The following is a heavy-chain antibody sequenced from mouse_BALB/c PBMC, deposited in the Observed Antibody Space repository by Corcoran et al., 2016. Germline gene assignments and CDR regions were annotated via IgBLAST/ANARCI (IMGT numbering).Heavy chain of an antibody. Sequence: QVQLQQSGAELAKPGASVKMSCKASGYTFTNYWMHWVKQRPGQGLEWIGYIIPSTGYTDYNQRFKDRATLTADKSSSTAYMQLNSLTSEDSAVYYCARPTYYGNSAWFPYWGQGTLVTVSA. CDR3: ARPTYYGNSAWFPY. J-gene: IGHJ3*01. CDR2: IIPSTGYT. D-gene: IGHD2-10*01. V-gene: IGHV1-7*01. CDR1: GYTFTNYW.